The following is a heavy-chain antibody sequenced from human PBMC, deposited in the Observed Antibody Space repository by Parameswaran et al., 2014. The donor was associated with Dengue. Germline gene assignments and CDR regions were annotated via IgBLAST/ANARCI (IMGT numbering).Heavy chain of an antibody. CDR2: ISTSGSTI. CDR3: ARAPYSSGSEDY. Sequence: VRQAPGKGLEWISYISTSGSTIYYADSVKGRFTISRDNAKNSLYLQMNSLSVEDTAIYYCARAPYSSGSEDYWGQGTLVTVSS. V-gene: IGHV3-11*01. D-gene: IGHD6-19*01. J-gene: IGHJ4*02.